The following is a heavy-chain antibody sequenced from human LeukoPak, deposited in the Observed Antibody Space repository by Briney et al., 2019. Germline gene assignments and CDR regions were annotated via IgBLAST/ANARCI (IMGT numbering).Heavy chain of an antibody. D-gene: IGHD3-9*01. Sequence: GGSLRLSCAASGFTFSSYWMSWVRQAPGKGLEWVANIEQDGSEKYYVDSVKGRFTISRDNAKNSLYLQMNSLRAEDTAVYYCASLYYDILTGYDYYGMDVWGEGTTVTVSS. CDR3: ASLYYDILTGYDYYGMDV. CDR2: IEQDGSEK. V-gene: IGHV3-7*03. J-gene: IGHJ6*04. CDR1: GFTFSSYW.